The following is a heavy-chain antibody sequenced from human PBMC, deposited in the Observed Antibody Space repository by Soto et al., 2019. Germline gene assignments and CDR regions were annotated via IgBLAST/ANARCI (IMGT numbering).Heavy chain of an antibody. V-gene: IGHV4-38-2*01. CDR1: GYSISSGYY. J-gene: IGHJ4*02. CDR3: ATPPVRRGSALFDY. D-gene: IGHD6-25*01. Sequence: SETLSLTCAVSGYSISSGYYWGWIRQPPGKGLEWIGSIYHSGSTYYNPSLKSRVTMTEDTSTDTAYMELSSLRSEDTAVYYCATPPVRRGSALFDYWGQGTLVTVSS. CDR2: IYHSGST.